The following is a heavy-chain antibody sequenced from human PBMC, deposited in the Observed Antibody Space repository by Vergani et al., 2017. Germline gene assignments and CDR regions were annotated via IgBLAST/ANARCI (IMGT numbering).Heavy chain of an antibody. V-gene: IGHV1-2*02. CDR2: INPNSGGT. Sequence: QVQLVQSGAEVKKPGASVKVSCKASGYTFTGYYMHWVRQAPGQGLEWMGWINPNSGGTNYAQKFQGRVTMTRDTSISTAYMELSRLRSEDTAVYYCARGMGSGSFNYYYYYGMDVWGQGTTVTVSS. J-gene: IGHJ6*02. CDR1: GYTFTGYY. CDR3: ARGMGSGSFNYYYYYGMDV. D-gene: IGHD3-10*01.